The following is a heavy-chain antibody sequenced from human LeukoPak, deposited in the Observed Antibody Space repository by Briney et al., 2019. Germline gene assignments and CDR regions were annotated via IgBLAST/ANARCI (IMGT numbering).Heavy chain of an antibody. CDR2: IIPIFGTA. J-gene: IGHJ4*02. V-gene: IGHV1-69*05. D-gene: IGHD2-21*02. CDR3: ARSRGYCGGDCRLDY. CDR1: GGTFSSYA. Sequence: SVKVSCKASGGTFSSYAISWVRQAPAHGPEWMGRIIPIFGTANYAQKFQGRVTITTDESTSTAYMELSSLRSEDTAVYYCARSRGYCGGDCRLDYWGQGTLVTVSS.